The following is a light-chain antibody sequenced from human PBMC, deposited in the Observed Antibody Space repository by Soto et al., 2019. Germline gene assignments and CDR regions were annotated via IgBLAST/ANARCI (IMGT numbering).Light chain of an antibody. Sequence: ETVLTQSPGTLSLSPGERATLSCRASQSVRSSYLAWYQQKPGQAPRLLIYDASSRATGIPDRFSGSGSGTDFTLTISRREPEDFAVYYCQQYVRSPPSWTFGQGTKVEIK. J-gene: IGKJ1*01. V-gene: IGKV3-20*01. CDR3: QQYVRSPPSWT. CDR1: QSVRSSY. CDR2: DAS.